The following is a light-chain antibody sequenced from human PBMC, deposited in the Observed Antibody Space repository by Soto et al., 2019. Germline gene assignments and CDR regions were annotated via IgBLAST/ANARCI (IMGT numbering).Light chain of an antibody. J-gene: IGKJ2*01. CDR3: LQSGSSPYT. Sequence: EDVLTQSPGTLSLSPGDTATLSCRTSRRVSSDYLAWYQQKPGQAPRLLIYGASSRATDIPDRFSGGGSGTDFTLSISRLEPEDFAVYYCLQSGSSPYTFGQGTKLEI. V-gene: IGKV3-20*01. CDR1: RRVSSDY. CDR2: GAS.